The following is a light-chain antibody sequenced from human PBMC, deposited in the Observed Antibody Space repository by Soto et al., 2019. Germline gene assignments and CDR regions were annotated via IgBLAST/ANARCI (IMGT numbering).Light chain of an antibody. Sequence: DIQMTQSPSTLSASVGDRVTITCRASQNINRWLAWYQQKPGKVTKLLIYTASNLEIGVPSRFSGSGSGTEFTLTINGLQPDDFATYYCQQYDHYWTFGQGTKVEIK. CDR1: QNINRW. CDR3: QQYDHYWT. J-gene: IGKJ1*01. V-gene: IGKV1-5*03. CDR2: TAS.